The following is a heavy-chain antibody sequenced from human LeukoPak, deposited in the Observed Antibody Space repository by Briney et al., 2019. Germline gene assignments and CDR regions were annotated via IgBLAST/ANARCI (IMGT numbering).Heavy chain of an antibody. CDR1: GASMSSYS. D-gene: IGHD5-24*01. J-gene: IGHJ6*02. CDR2: IYYSGST. CDR3: ARDAELATPYYYGMDV. V-gene: IGHV4-59*01. Sequence: SETLSLTCTVSGASMSSYSWSWIRQPPGKGLEWIAYIYYSGSTNYNPSLKSRVTISVDTSKNQLSLKLTSVTAADTAVYYCARDAELATPYYYGMDVWGQGTTVTVSS.